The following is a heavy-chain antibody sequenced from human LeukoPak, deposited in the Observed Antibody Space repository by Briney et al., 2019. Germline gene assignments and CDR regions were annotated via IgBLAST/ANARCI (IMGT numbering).Heavy chain of an antibody. CDR3: VRDLRLSNSWCYFDY. Sequence: ASVKVSCKASGYSFTTYAMNWVRQAPGQGLEWMGWINTDTGNPTYAPGYAGRFVFSLDTSVDTAYLQITGLKAEDIAIYYCVRDLRLSNSWCYFDYWGQGTLVTVSS. J-gene: IGHJ4*02. D-gene: IGHD6-13*01. CDR2: INTDTGNP. V-gene: IGHV7-4-1*02. CDR1: GYSFTTYA.